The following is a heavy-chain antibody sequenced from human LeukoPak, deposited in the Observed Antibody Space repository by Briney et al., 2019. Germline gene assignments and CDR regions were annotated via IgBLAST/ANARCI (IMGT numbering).Heavy chain of an antibody. CDR2: INHSGST. Sequence: SETLSLTCAVYGGSFSGYYWSWIRQPPGKGLEWIGEINHSGSTNYNPSLKSRVTISVDTSKNQFSLKLSSVTAADTAVYYCARAPSAYCGGDCYSGYYFDYWGQGTLVTVSS. V-gene: IGHV4-34*01. CDR1: GGSFSGYY. CDR3: ARAPSAYCGGDCYSGYYFDY. J-gene: IGHJ4*02. D-gene: IGHD2-21*02.